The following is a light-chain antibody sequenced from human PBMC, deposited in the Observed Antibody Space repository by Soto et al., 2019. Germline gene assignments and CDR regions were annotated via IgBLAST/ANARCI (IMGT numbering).Light chain of an antibody. CDR1: GSNIGAGYD. CDR3: QSYDSSLSGSSV. V-gene: IGLV1-40*01. J-gene: IGLJ1*01. CDR2: GNT. Sequence: QSVLTPSPTVSVATVQMVTSSRTRKGSNIGAGYDVHWYQQLPGTASNLLIYGNTNRPSGVPDRFSGSKSGTSASLAITGLQAEDDGDYYCQSYDSSLSGSSVFGTGTKVTV.